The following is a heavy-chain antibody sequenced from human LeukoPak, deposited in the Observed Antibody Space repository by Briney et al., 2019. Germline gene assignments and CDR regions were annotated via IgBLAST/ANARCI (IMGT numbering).Heavy chain of an antibody. D-gene: IGHD5-18*01. CDR1: GFTFSSYG. J-gene: IGHJ4*02. V-gene: IGHV3-30*03. CDR2: ISYDGSNK. CDR3: AREGYSYGYGLDY. Sequence: GRSLRLSCAASGFTFSSYGMHWVRQAPGKGLEWVAVISYDGSNKYYADSVKGRFTISRDNSKNTLYLQMNSLRVEDTAVYYCAREGYSYGYGLDYWGQGTLVTVSS.